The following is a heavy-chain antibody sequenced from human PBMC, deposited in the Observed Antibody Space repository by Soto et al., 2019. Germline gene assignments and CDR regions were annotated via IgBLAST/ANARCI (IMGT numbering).Heavy chain of an antibody. Sequence: QVQLQESGPGVVKPSQTLSLTCTVSGGSITSVDYYWSWLRQSPGKGPEWIGFFYHNGATDYNPSTARRATISADTSKNQFSLRLTSVTAADTAVYYCARTYYYDTKTTMFDPWGQGTLVTVSS. CDR1: GGSITSVDYY. CDR2: FYHNGAT. CDR3: ARTYYYDTKTTMFDP. V-gene: IGHV4-30-4*01. D-gene: IGHD3-22*01. J-gene: IGHJ5*02.